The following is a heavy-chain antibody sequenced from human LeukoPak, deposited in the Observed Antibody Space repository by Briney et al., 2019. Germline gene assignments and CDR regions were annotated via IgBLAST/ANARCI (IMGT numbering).Heavy chain of an antibody. CDR1: GGSISSSNW. D-gene: IGHD3-22*01. Sequence: SETLSLTCAVSGGSISSSNWWSWVRQPPGKGLEWIGEIYHSGSTNYNPSPKSRVTISVDKSKNQFSLKLSSVTAADTAVYYCAKSYDSSGYYPYYFDYWGQGTLVTVSS. J-gene: IGHJ4*02. V-gene: IGHV4-4*02. CDR2: IYHSGST. CDR3: AKSYDSSGYYPYYFDY.